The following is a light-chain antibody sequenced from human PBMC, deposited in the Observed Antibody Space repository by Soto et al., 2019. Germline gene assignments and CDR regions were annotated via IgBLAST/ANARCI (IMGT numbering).Light chain of an antibody. CDR1: SSDVGGYIC. J-gene: IGLJ1*01. CDR3: CSHSASYTFV. V-gene: IGLV2-11*01. CDR2: DVT. Sequence: QSALTQPRSVSGSPGQSVTISCTGTSSDVGGYICVSWYQQHPGKAPQLMIYDVTQRPSGVPDRFSGSKSGNTASLTISGLQAEDEADYYCCSHSASYTFVFGTGTKLTVL.